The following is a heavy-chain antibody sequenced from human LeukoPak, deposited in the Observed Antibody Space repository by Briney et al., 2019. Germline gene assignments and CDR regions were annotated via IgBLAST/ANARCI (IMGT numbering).Heavy chain of an antibody. Sequence: SVNVSCKASGGTFSSYAISWVRQAPGQGLEWMGGIIPIFGTANYAQKFQGRVTITADESTSTAYMELSSLRSEDTAVYYCARDQGVYYDSSGYYTPWGAFDIWGQGTMVTVSS. CDR3: ARDQGVYYDSSGYYTPWGAFDI. V-gene: IGHV1-69*13. D-gene: IGHD3-22*01. CDR2: IIPIFGTA. J-gene: IGHJ3*02. CDR1: GGTFSSYA.